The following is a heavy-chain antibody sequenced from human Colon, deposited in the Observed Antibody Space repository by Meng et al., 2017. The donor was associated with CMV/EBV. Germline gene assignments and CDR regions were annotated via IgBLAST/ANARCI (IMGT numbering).Heavy chain of an antibody. J-gene: IGHJ4*02. V-gene: IGHV3-23*01. Sequence: GESLKISCAASGFTFSSCAMSWVRQAPGKGLEWVSSISGSGGSTDYADSMKGRFTISRDNSKNTLHLQMDSLRAEDSAVYYCAKDCRSSNSKRPFDYWGQGTLVTVSS. D-gene: IGHD2-2*01. CDR2: ISGSGGST. CDR3: AKDCRSSNSKRPFDY. CDR1: GFTFSSCA.